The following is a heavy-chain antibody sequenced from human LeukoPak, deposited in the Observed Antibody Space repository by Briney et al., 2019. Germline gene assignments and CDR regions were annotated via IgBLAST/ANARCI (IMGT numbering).Heavy chain of an antibody. Sequence: GGSLRLSCAASGFTFSSCAMSWVRQAPGKGLEWVSAISGSGGSTYYADSVKGRFTISRDNSKNTLYLQMNSLRAEDTAVYYCAKDANIQRYETVDPWGQGTLVTVSS. CDR2: ISGSGGST. CDR3: AKDANIQRYETVDP. V-gene: IGHV3-23*01. D-gene: IGHD1-14*01. J-gene: IGHJ5*02. CDR1: GFTFSSCA.